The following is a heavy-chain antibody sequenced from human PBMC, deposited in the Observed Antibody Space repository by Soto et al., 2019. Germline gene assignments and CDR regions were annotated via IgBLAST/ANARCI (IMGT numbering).Heavy chain of an antibody. Sequence: QVQLQESGSGLVKPSQSLSLICTVSGVSLNTADTWWSWIRQSPGKGLEFIGYYHSGGSTYYDASLMSRVIISADTSNSQFSLKLSSVTVADTGVYFCVRSRQMESGNDFGLDVWGQGTTVTVSS. V-gene: IGHV4-30-4*01. D-gene: IGHD1-1*01. CDR2: YHSGGST. CDR3: VRSRQMESGNDFGLDV. CDR1: GVSLNTADTW. J-gene: IGHJ6*02.